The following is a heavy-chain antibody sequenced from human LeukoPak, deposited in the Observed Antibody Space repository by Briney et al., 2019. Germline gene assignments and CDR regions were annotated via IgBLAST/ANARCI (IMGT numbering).Heavy chain of an antibody. CDR1: GFMFSRYW. J-gene: IGHJ4*02. D-gene: IGHD6-13*01. V-gene: IGHV3-74*01. Sequence: PGGSLRLSCAASGFMFSRYWMHWVRQAPGKGPVWVSHIKSDGSSTTYADSVKGRFTISRDNAKSTLYLQMNSLRAEDTAVYYCVRDSSSWYYDYWGQGTLVTVSS. CDR3: VRDSSSWYYDY. CDR2: IKSDGSST.